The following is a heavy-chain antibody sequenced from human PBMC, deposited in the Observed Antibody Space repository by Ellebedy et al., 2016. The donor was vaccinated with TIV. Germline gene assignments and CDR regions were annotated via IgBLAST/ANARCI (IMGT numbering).Heavy chain of an antibody. CDR3: ARDDYGDHFNY. J-gene: IGHJ4*02. D-gene: IGHD4-17*01. Sequence: MPSETLSLTCTVSGGSVTSGSYYWSWIRQPPGKGLEWIGYIDKSGNNNYNPSLKRRVTMSKDTSKNQFSLKLSSVTAADTAVYYCARDDYGDHFNYWGRGTLVTVSS. CDR2: IDKSGNN. CDR1: GGSVTSGSYY. V-gene: IGHV4-61*01.